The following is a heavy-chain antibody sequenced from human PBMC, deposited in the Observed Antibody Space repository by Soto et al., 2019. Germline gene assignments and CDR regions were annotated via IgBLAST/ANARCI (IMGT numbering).Heavy chain of an antibody. V-gene: IGHV3-74*01. J-gene: IGHJ4*02. D-gene: IGHD3-22*01. CDR3: VRGCYDNGGDYYGGIDY. Sequence: EVQLVESGGGLVQTGGSLKLSCAASGFTFSSYWMHWVRQAPGKGLVWVSRINSDGSSTSFADSVKGRFTISRDNAKNTLYVQMNSLRAEDTAVYYCVRGCYDNGGDYYGGIDYWGQGTLVTVSS. CDR2: INSDGSST. CDR1: GFTFSSYW.